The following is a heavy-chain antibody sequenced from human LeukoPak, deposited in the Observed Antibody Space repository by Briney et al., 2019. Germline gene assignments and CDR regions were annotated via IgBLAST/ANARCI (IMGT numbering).Heavy chain of an antibody. D-gene: IGHD2-2*01. J-gene: IGHJ3*02. CDR1: GGSISSSDFN. CDR2: ISYSGST. V-gene: IGHV4-39*01. Sequence: SETQSLTCTVSGGSISSSDFNWGWIRQPPGKGLEWIGVISYSGSTYYNPSLKSRVTISVDASKSHFSLKLSSVTAADTAVYYCARHVPIVIVPAAIAGAFDIWGQGTMVTVSS. CDR3: ARHVPIVIVPAAIAGAFDI.